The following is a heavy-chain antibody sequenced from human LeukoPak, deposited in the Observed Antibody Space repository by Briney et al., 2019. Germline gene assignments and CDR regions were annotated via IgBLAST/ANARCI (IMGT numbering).Heavy chain of an antibody. J-gene: IGHJ6*02. V-gene: IGHV3-23*01. CDR2: ISGSGGST. CDR1: GFTFSSCG. CDR3: AKPGDYYYDSSGYYYPYYGMDV. D-gene: IGHD3-22*01. Sequence: GGSLRLSCAASGFTFSSCGMHWVRQAPGKGLEWVSAISGSGGSTYYADSVKGRFTISRDNSKNTLYLQMNSLRAEDTAVYYCAKPGDYYYDSSGYYYPYYGMDVWGQGTTVTVSS.